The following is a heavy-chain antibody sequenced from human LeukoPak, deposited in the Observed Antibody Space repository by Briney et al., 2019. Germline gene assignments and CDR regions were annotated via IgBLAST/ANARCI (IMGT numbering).Heavy chain of an antibody. CDR3: ARVRTIAAVGPDFDF. CDR2: ITTSGGST. V-gene: IGHV1-46*01. Sequence: ASVKVSCKASGYTFTSYYMHWVRQAPGQGLEWMGIITTSGGSTNYAQNFQGRVTMTRDTSTSTVYMELTSLGSEDTAVYYCARVRTIAAVGPDFDFWGQGTLVPSPQ. D-gene: IGHD6-13*01. J-gene: IGHJ4*02. CDR1: GYTFTSYY.